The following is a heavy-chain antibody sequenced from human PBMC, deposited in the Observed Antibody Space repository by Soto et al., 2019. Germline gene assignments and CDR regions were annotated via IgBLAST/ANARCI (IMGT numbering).Heavy chain of an antibody. CDR3: TRGASWYDY. CDR2: ISPISGAT. J-gene: IGHJ4*02. CDR1: GYSFTNHF. V-gene: IGHV1-2*02. Sequence: GASVKVSCKXFGYSFTNHFLNWVRQAPGEGLEWMGWISPISGATSYAQRFQGRVTMTRDTSNSTIYMEMTSLKSDDTAVYYCTRGASWYDYWGQGTPVTVSS. D-gene: IGHD6-13*01.